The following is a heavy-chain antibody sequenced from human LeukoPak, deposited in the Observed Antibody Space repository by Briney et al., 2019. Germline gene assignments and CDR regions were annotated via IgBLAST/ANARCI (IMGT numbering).Heavy chain of an antibody. CDR2: MNPNSGNT. J-gene: IGHJ6*03. CDR1: GYTFTSYD. Sequence: ASVKVSCKASGYTFTSYDINRVRQATGQGLEWMGWMNPNSGNTGYAQKFQGRVTITRNTSISTAYMELSSLRSEDTAVYYCARVGDFSGYYYYMDVWGKGTTVTVSS. D-gene: IGHD3-3*01. V-gene: IGHV1-8*03. CDR3: ARVGDFSGYYYYMDV.